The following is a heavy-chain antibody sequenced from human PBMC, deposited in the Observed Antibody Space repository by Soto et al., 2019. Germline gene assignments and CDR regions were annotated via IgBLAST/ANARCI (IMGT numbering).Heavy chain of an antibody. CDR1: GFTFDDHA. Sequence: PGGSPRLSCAASGFTFDDHAMHWVRQAPGKGLEWVASISWNGNARDYGESVKGRFTISRDNAKSSLYLQMNSVRPEDAALYYCAKDFTSGGTYNRFDSWGQGTLVTVSS. CDR2: ISWNGNAR. J-gene: IGHJ4*02. D-gene: IGHD1-1*01. CDR3: AKDFTSGGTYNRFDS. V-gene: IGHV3-9*01.